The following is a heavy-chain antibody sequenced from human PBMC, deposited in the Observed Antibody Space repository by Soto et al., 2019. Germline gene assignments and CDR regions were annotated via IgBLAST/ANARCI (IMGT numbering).Heavy chain of an antibody. CDR1: GGSISSSNW. J-gene: IGHJ4*02. CDR2: IYHSGST. CDR3: ARASQKYYYDSSGPFDY. D-gene: IGHD3-22*01. Sequence: QVQLQESGPGLVKPSGTLSLTCAVSGGSISSSNWWSWVRQPPGKGLEWIGEIYHSGSTNYNPSLKSRVTISVDKSKNQFSLKLSSVTAADTAVYYCARASQKYYYDSSGPFDYWGQGTLVTVSS. V-gene: IGHV4-4*02.